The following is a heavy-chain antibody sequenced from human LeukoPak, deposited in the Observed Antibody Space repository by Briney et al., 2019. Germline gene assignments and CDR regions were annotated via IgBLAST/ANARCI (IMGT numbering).Heavy chain of an antibody. Sequence: GASVKVSCKASGYTFTGYYMHWVRQAPGQGLEWMGWINPNSGGTNYAQKFQGRVTMTRDTSISTAYMELSRLRSDDTAVYYCARDPSRVVVFYYGSGRNNWFDPWGQGTLVTVSS. CDR3: ARDPSRVVVFYYGSGRNNWFDP. V-gene: IGHV1-2*02. J-gene: IGHJ5*02. D-gene: IGHD3-10*01. CDR1: GYTFTGYY. CDR2: INPNSGGT.